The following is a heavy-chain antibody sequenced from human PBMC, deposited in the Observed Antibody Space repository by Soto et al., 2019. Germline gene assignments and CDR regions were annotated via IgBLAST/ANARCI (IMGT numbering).Heavy chain of an antibody. Sequence: GGSLSLSCAASGFTFSSYGMHWVRQAPGKGLEWVAVISYDGSNKYYADSVKGRFTTSRDNSKNTLYLQMNSLRAEDTAVYYCAKDGGQDSSSSNYYYYYGMDVWGQGTTVTVSS. CDR3: AKDGGQDSSSSNYYYYYGMDV. CDR2: ISYDGSNK. V-gene: IGHV3-30*18. J-gene: IGHJ6*02. D-gene: IGHD6-6*01. CDR1: GFTFSSYG.